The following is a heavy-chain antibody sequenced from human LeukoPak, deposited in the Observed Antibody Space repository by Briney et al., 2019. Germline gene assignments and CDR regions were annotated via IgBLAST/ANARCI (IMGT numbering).Heavy chain of an antibody. CDR3: ARTHCTDGVCYNGLDAFDI. J-gene: IGHJ3*02. V-gene: IGHV5-51*01. Sequence: GESLKISCKGSGYSFPGYWIGWVRQMPGKGLEWMGIIYPGDSDTRYSPSFQGQVTISADKSISTAYLQWSSLKASDTVMYYCARTHCTDGVCYNGLDAFDIWGQGTMVTVSS. CDR1: GYSFPGYW. CDR2: IYPGDSDT. D-gene: IGHD2-8*01.